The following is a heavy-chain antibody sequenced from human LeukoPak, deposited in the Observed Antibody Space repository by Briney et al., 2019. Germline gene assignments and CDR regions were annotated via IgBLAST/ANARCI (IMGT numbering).Heavy chain of an antibody. J-gene: IGHJ4*02. CDR2: ISWNSGSI. Sequence: SGGSLRLSCAASGFTFDDYVMHWVRQAPGKGLEWVSGISWNSGSIGYADSVKGRFTTSRDNAKNSLYLQMNSLRAEDTALYYCAKSKMATTSYYFDYWGQGTPVTVSS. CDR3: AKSKMATTSYYFDY. CDR1: GFTFDDYV. V-gene: IGHV3-9*01. D-gene: IGHD5-12*01.